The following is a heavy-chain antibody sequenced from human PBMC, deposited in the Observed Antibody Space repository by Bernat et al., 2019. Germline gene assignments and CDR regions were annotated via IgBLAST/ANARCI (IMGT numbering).Heavy chain of an antibody. CDR2: IYYSGST. V-gene: IGHV4-39*01. CDR1: GGSISSSSYY. D-gene: IGHD3-22*01. J-gene: IGHJ3*02. Sequence: QLQLQESGPGLVKPSETLSLTCTVSGGSISSSSYYWGWIRQPPGKGLEWIGSIYYSGSTYYNPSLKSRVTISVDTSKNQFSLTLSSVTAADTAVYYCASPFLPYYDSSGYYYAFDIWGQGTMVTVSS. CDR3: ASPFLPYYDSSGYYYAFDI.